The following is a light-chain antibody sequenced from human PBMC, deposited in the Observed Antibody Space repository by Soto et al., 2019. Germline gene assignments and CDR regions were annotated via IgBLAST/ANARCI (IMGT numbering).Light chain of an antibody. J-gene: IGLJ2*01. Sequence: QSALTQPPSASGSPGQSVTISCTGTSSDVGAYDYVSWYQQHPGKAPKLMIYEINKRPSGVPDRFSGSKSGNTASLTVSGLQAEDEADYYCNSRTSSGSSVFGGGTKVTVL. CDR2: EIN. V-gene: IGLV2-8*01. CDR3: NSRTSSGSSV. CDR1: SSDVGAYDY.